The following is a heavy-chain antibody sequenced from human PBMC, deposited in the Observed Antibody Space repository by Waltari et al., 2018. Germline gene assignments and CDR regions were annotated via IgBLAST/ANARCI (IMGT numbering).Heavy chain of an antibody. J-gene: IGHJ6*03. CDR3: TTDLGDYYYYMDV. CDR2: IKSKTDGGTT. CDR1: GGSISSYY. V-gene: IGHV3-15*01. Sequence: VQLQESGPGLVKPSETLSLTCTVSGGSISSYYWSWIRQPAGKGLEWVGRIKSKTDGGTTDYAAPVKGRFTISRDDSKNTRYLQMNSLKTEDTAVYYCTTDLGDYYYYMDVWGKGTTVTVSS.